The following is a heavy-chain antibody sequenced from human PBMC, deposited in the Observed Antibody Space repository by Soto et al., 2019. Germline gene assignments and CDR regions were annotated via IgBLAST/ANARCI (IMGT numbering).Heavy chain of an antibody. D-gene: IGHD5-18*01. V-gene: IGHV4-34*01. CDR3: ARDGYSYGYYYGMDV. J-gene: IGHJ6*02. CDR1: GGSFSGYY. Sequence: PSETLSLTCAVYGGSFSGYYWSWIRQPPGKGLEWIGEINHSGSTNYNPSLKSRVTISVDTSKNQFSLKLSSVTAADTAVYYCARDGYSYGYYYGMDVWGQGTTVTVSS. CDR2: INHSGST.